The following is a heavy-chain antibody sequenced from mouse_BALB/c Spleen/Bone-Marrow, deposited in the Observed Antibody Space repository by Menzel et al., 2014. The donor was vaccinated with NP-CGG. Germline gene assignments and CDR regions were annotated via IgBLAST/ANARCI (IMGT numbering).Heavy chain of an antibody. J-gene: IGHJ2*01. D-gene: IGHD2-4*01. CDR3: ARVSYDYFDY. CDR1: GFTFSDYY. CDR2: ISDGGSYT. V-gene: IGHV5-4*02. Sequence: EVQLVESGGGLVKPGGSLKLSCAASGFTFSDYYMYWVRQTPEKRLEWVATISDGGSYTYYPDSVKGRFTISRDNAKNNLYLKMSSLKSEDTAMYYCARVSYDYFDYWGQGTTLTVSS.